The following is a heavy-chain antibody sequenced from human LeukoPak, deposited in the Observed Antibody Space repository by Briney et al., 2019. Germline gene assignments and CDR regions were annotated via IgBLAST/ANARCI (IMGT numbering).Heavy chain of an antibody. J-gene: IGHJ4*02. V-gene: IGHV3-11*01. CDR3: ATSSSSWYYFDY. CDR2: ISSSGSTI. Sequence: GGSLRLSCAASGFTFSDYYMSWIRQAPGKGLEWVSYISSSGSTIYYADSVKGRFTISRDNSKNTLYLQMNSLRAEDTAVYYCATSSSSWYYFDYWGQGTLVTVSS. CDR1: GFTFSDYY. D-gene: IGHD6-13*01.